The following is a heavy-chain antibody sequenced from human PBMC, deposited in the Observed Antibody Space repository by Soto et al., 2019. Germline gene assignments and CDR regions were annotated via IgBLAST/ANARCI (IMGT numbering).Heavy chain of an antibody. Sequence: QVQLVESGGGVVQPGRSLRLSCAASGFTFSSYAMHWVRQAPGKGLEWVAVISYDGSNKYYADSVKGRFTISRDKSKNTLYLQMTSLRAEDTAVYYCARETYYDFWSGPYYGMDVWGQATTVTVSS. D-gene: IGHD3-3*01. CDR2: ISYDGSNK. CDR3: ARETYYDFWSGPYYGMDV. V-gene: IGHV3-30-3*01. CDR1: GFTFSSYA. J-gene: IGHJ6*02.